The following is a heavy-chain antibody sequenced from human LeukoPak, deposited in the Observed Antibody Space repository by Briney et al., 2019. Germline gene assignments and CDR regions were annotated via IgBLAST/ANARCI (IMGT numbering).Heavy chain of an antibody. V-gene: IGHV3-74*01. CDR2: INSDGSST. CDR3: ARELLGLSDAFDI. CDR1: GFTFSRYW. J-gene: IGHJ3*02. Sequence: GSLRLSCAASGFTFSRYWMHWVRQAPGKGLVWVSRINSDGSSTSYADSVKGRFTISRDNAKNTLYLQMNSLRAEDTAVYYCARELLGLSDAFDIWGQGTMVTVSS. D-gene: IGHD3-16*02.